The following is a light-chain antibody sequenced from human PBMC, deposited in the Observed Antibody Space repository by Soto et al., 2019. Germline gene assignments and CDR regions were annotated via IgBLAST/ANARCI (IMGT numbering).Light chain of an antibody. CDR1: QSVTSY. Sequence: EIVLTQSPATVSLSPGESATLSCRASQSVTSYLGWYQQKPGQPPRLVIYDVSNRATGIPARFSGRGSGTDFTLTISSLQPEDVAVYYCQQRSKWPITFGQGTRLEIK. CDR3: QQRSKWPIT. V-gene: IGKV3-11*01. J-gene: IGKJ5*01. CDR2: DVS.